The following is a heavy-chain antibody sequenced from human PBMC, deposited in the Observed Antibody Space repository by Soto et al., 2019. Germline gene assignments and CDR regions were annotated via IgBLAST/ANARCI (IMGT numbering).Heavy chain of an antibody. CDR3: ARARYDILTGYPSDY. V-gene: IGHV1-18*01. J-gene: IGHJ4*02. CDR1: GYTFTSYG. CDR2: ISAYNGNT. Sequence: QVQLVQSGAEVKKPGASVKVSCKASGYTFTSYGISWVRQAPGQGLEWMGWISAYNGNTNYAQKLQSRVTMTTDTSTSTAYMELRSLRSDDTAVYYCARARYDILTGYPSDYWGQGTLVTVSS. D-gene: IGHD3-9*01.